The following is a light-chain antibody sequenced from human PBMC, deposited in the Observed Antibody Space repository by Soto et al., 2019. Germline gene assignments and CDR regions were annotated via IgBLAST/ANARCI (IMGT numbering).Light chain of an antibody. V-gene: IGLV1-44*01. J-gene: IGLJ2*01. CDR2: SNN. CDR1: SSNIGSNT. Sequence: QSVLTQPPSASGTPGQRVTISCSGSSSNIGSNTVNWYKQLPGTAPKLLIYSNNQRPSAVPDRFSGSKSGPSASLAISGLQSEDEADYYCAAWDDSLNGVVFGGGTKLTVL. CDR3: AAWDDSLNGVV.